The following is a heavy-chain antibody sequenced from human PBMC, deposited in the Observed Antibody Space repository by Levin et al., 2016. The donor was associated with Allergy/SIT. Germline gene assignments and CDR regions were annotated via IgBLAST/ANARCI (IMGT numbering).Heavy chain of an antibody. CDR2: MYPGDSDT. J-gene: IGHJ4*02. V-gene: IGHV5-51*01. D-gene: IGHD3-22*01. Sequence: VRQMPGKGLEWMGSMYPGDSDTRYSPSSQGQVTISADKSISTAYLQWSSLKASDTALYYCARLFYFDSSGYFADYWGQGTLVTVSS. CDR3: ARLFYFDSSGYFADY.